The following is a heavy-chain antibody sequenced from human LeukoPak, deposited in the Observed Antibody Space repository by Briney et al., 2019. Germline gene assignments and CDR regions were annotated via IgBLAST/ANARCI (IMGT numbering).Heavy chain of an antibody. J-gene: IGHJ4*02. V-gene: IGHV4-34*01. D-gene: IGHD3-22*01. CDR3: ARDRYYYDSTGYYFDY. Sequence: SETLSLTCAVYGGSFSGYYWSWIRQPPGKGLEWIGEINHSGSTNYNPSLKSRVTISVDTSKNQFSLKLSSVAAADTAVYYCARDRYYYDSTGYYFDYWGQGTLVTVSS. CDR2: INHSGST. CDR1: GGSFSGYY.